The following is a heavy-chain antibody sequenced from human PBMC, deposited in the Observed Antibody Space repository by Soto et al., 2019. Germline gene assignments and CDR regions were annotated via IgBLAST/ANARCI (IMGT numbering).Heavy chain of an antibody. Sequence: GSLRLSCAASGFTFSSYAMSWVRQAPGKGLEWVSAISGSGGSTYYADSVKGRFTTSRDNSKNTLYLQMNSLRAEDTAVYYCAKDYSSSWRYYFDYWGQGTLVTVSS. V-gene: IGHV3-23*01. J-gene: IGHJ4*02. D-gene: IGHD6-13*01. CDR2: ISGSGGST. CDR1: GFTFSSYA. CDR3: AKDYSSSWRYYFDY.